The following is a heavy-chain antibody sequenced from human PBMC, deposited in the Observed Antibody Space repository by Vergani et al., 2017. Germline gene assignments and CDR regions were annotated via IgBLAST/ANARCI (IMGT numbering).Heavy chain of an antibody. V-gene: IGHV1-18*04. D-gene: IGHD2-2*01. CDR3: ARDPDIGVVPAAPYYYYYYGMDV. CDR1: GYTFTSYG. Sequence: QVQLLQSGAAVKKPGASVKVSCKASGYTFTSYGISWVRQAPGQGLEWMGWISAYNGNTNYAQKLQGRVTMTTDTSTSTRYMELRSLGSDKTAVYYCARDPDIGVVPAAPYYYYYYGMDVWGQGTTVTVSS. CDR2: ISAYNGNT. J-gene: IGHJ6*02.